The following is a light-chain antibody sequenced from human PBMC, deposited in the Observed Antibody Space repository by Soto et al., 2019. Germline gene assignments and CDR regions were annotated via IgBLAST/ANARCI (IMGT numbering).Light chain of an antibody. V-gene: IGLV2-14*03. CDR3: SSYTTSNTRQIV. CDR2: DVS. CDR1: SSDVGGYNY. Sequence: SVLTQPASVSGSPGQSITISCTGTSSDVGGYNYVSWYQHHPGKAPKLMIFDVSNRPSGVSNRFSGSKSGNTASLTISGLQPEDEADYYCSSYTTSNTRQIVFGTGTKVT. J-gene: IGLJ1*01.